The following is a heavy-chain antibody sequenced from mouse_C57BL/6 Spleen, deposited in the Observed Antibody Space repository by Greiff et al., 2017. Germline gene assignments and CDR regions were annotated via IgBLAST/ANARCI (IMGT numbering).Heavy chain of an antibody. D-gene: IGHD3-2*02. J-gene: IGHJ3*01. CDR2: IYPGSGSP. Sequence: QVQLKQPGAELVKPGASVKMSCKASGYTFTSYWITWVKQRPGQGLAWIGDIYPGSGSPNYNEKFKSKATLTVDTSSSTAYMQLSRLTSEDSAVCNCARGGVFSGLAYWGQGTLVTVSA. V-gene: IGHV1-55*01. CDR1: GYTFTSYW. CDR3: ARGGVFSGLAY.